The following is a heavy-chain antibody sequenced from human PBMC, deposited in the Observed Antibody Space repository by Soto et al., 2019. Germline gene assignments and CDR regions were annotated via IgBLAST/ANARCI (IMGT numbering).Heavy chain of an antibody. CDR2: IYKSANT. CDR3: ARGRSGAAGTFDY. CDR1: GGSISSHY. V-gene: IGHV4-59*11. J-gene: IGHJ4*02. D-gene: IGHD6-13*01. Sequence: SETLSLTCTVSGGSISSHYWSWIRQPPGKGLEWIAYIYKSANTNYNPSLKSRVTISQDTSKNQFSLKLSSVTAADTAVYYCARGRSGAAGTFDYWGQGALVT.